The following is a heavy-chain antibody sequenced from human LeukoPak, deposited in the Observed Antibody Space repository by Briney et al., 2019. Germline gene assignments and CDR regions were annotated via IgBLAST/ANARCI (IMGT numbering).Heavy chain of an antibody. V-gene: IGHV3-11*01. Sequence: PGGSLRLSCAASGFTFSDYNMRWIRQAPGKGLEWVSSISRSGSTKYYADSVKGRFTISRDNAKNSLFLQMNSLRAEDTAVYYCAKDGCASCYHWDAFDIWGQGTMVTVSS. CDR2: ISRSGSTK. CDR1: GFTFSDYN. J-gene: IGHJ3*02. CDR3: AKDGCASCYHWDAFDI. D-gene: IGHD2-2*01.